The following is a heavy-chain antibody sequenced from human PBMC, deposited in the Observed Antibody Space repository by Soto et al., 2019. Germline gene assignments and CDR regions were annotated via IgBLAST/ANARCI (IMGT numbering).Heavy chain of an antibody. V-gene: IGHV4-34*01. CDR2: INHSGST. D-gene: IGHD4-17*01. CDR1: GGSFSGYY. J-gene: IGHJ6*03. Sequence: SETLSLTCAVYGGSFSGYYWSWIRQPPGKGLEWIGEINHSGSTNYNPSLKSRVTISVDTSKNQFSLKLSSVTAADTAVYYCARGGRTTRLYYYYYYMDVWGKGTTVTVSS. CDR3: ARGGRTTRLYYYYYYMDV.